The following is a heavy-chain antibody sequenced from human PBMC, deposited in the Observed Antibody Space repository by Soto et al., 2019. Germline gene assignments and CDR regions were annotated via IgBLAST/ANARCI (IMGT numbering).Heavy chain of an antibody. D-gene: IGHD6-13*01. V-gene: IGHV1-2*04. CDR1: GYTFTGYY. Sequence: ASVKVSCKASGYTFTGYYMHWVRQAPGQGLEWMGWINPNSGGTNYAQKFQGWVTMTRDTSISTAYMELSRLRSDDTAVYYCARGQTFSDSSSHYDYWGQGTLVTVSS. CDR3: ARGQTFSDSSSHYDY. CDR2: INPNSGGT. J-gene: IGHJ4*02.